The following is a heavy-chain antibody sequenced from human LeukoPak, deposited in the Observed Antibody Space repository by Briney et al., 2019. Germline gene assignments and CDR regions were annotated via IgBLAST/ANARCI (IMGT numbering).Heavy chain of an antibody. J-gene: IGHJ6*02. Sequence: GGSLRLSCAASGFTFSDYYMSWIRQAPGKGLEWVSYISSSSSYTNYADSVKGRFTISRDNAKNSLYLQMNSLRAEDTAVYYCARGGIVVVVAATTPYYYGMDVWGQGTTVTVSS. CDR1: GFTFSDYY. V-gene: IGHV3-11*05. CDR2: ISSSSSYT. D-gene: IGHD2-15*01. CDR3: ARGGIVVVVAATTPYYYGMDV.